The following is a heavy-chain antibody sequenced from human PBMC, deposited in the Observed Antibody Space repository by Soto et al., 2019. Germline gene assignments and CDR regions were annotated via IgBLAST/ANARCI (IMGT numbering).Heavy chain of an antibody. Sequence: GGSLRLSCAASGFTFSTYWMSWVRQAPGKGLEWVANIKPDGSEKWYVDSVKGRFTISRDNAKNSLYLQMNSLRAEDTAVYYCARGDFYDSSGPFSDAFDIWGQGTMVTVSS. CDR2: IKPDGSEK. CDR3: ARGDFYDSSGPFSDAFDI. CDR1: GFTFSTYW. J-gene: IGHJ3*02. V-gene: IGHV3-7*04. D-gene: IGHD3-22*01.